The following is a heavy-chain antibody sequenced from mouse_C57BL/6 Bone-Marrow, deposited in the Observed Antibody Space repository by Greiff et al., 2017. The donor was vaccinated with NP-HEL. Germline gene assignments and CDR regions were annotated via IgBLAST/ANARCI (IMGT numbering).Heavy chain of an antibody. D-gene: IGHD1-1*01. CDR2: ISNLAYSI. CDR3: ARPSSLYYGSRGGFAY. V-gene: IGHV5-15*01. Sequence: EVKLMESGGGLVQPGGSLKLSCAASGFTFSDYGMAWVRQAPRKGPEWVAFISNLAYSIYYADTVTGRFTISRENAKNTLYLEMSSLRSEDTAMYYCARPSSLYYGSRGGFAYWGQGTLVTVSA. CDR1: GFTFSDYG. J-gene: IGHJ3*01.